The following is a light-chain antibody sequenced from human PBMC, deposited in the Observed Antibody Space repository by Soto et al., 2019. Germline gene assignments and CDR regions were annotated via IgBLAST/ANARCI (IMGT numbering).Light chain of an antibody. Sequence: QSVLTQAPSASGSPGQSVTISCTGTSSDVGGYNYVSWYQQHPGKAPKLMIYDVSKRPSGVPDRFSGSKSGNTASLTVSGLQAEDEADYYCSSYAASNSVVFGGGTKLTVL. V-gene: IGLV2-8*01. CDR3: SSYAASNSVV. CDR1: SSDVGGYNY. J-gene: IGLJ2*01. CDR2: DVS.